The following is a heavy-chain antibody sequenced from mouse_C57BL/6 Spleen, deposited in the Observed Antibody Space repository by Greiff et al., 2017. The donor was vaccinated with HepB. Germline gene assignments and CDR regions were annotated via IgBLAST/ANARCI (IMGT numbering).Heavy chain of an antibody. Sequence: EVMLVESGAELVRPGASVKLSCTASGFNIKDDYMHWVKQRPEQGLEWIGWIDPENGDTEYASKFQGKATITADTSSNTAYLQLSSLTSEDTAVYYCTTPYGSSLSWFAYWGQGTLVTVSA. CDR3: TTPYGSSLSWFAY. V-gene: IGHV14-4*01. CDR1: GFNIKDDY. CDR2: IDPENGDT. J-gene: IGHJ3*01. D-gene: IGHD1-1*01.